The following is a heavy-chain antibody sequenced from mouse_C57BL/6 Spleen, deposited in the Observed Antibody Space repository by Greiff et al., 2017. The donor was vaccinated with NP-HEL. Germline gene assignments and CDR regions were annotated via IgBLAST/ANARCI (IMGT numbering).Heavy chain of an antibody. CDR2: ISDGGSYT. Sequence: EVMLVESGGGLVKPGGSLKLSCAASGFTFSSYAMSWVRQTPEKRLEWVATISDGGSYTYYPDNVKGRFTISRDNAKNNLYLQMSHLKSEDTARYYCARDLHTAQATSAWFAYWGQGTLVTVSA. J-gene: IGHJ3*01. D-gene: IGHD3-2*02. CDR3: ARDLHTAQATSAWFAY. V-gene: IGHV5-4*01. CDR1: GFTFSSYA.